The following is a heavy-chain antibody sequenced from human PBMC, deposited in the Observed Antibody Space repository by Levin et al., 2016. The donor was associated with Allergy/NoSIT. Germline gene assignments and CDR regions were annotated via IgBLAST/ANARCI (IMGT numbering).Heavy chain of an antibody. D-gene: IGHD2-2*01. V-gene: IGHV1-69*02. J-gene: IGHJ5*02. CDR3: AVYCSSASCYYNWFDP. CDR2: IIPIIGIA. CDR1: GGTFSSYS. Sequence: SVKVSCKASGGTFSSYSISWVRQAPGQGLEWMGRIIPIIGIANYAQKFQGRVTITADKSTSTAYMELSSLRSEDTAVYYCAVYCSSASCYYNWFDPWGQGTLVTVSS.